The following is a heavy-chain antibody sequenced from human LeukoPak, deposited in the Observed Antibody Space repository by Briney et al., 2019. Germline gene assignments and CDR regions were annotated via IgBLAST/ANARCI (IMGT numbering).Heavy chain of an antibody. CDR1: GFTFSSYE. D-gene: IGHD6-19*01. Sequence: GGSLRLSCAASGFTFSSYEMNWVRQAPGKGLEWVSKISSSGSAIYYADSVKGRFTISRDNAKSTLYLQMNSLRVEDTAVYYCARGGSLGYWGQGTLVNISS. V-gene: IGHV3-48*03. J-gene: IGHJ4*02. CDR2: ISSSGSAI. CDR3: ARGGSLGY.